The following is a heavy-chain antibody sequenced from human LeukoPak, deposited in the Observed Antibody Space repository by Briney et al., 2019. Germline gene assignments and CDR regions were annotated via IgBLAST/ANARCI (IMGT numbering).Heavy chain of an antibody. CDR2: LSYSGTT. CDR1: GDSISGSY. J-gene: IGHJ5*02. Sequence: SETLSLTCAVSGDSISGSYWSWIRQPPGKGLEWIGFLSYSGTTSYNPSLKSRLTISGDTSRNQFSLKLSSVTAADTAVYYCAKGGPEASAGLSWFDPWGQGTLVTVSS. D-gene: IGHD1-14*01. V-gene: IGHV4-59*01. CDR3: AKGGPEASAGLSWFDP.